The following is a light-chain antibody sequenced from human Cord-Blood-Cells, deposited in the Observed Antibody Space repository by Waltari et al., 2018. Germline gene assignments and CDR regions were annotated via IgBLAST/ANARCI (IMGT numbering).Light chain of an antibody. CDR1: QSISSY. J-gene: IGKJ4*01. V-gene: IGKV1-39*01. CDR3: QQSYSTLLT. Sequence: QMTQSSFPLSASVGDRVPITCRASQSISSYLNWYQQKPGKAPKLLIYAASSLQSGVPSRFSGSGSGTDFTLTISSLQPEDFATYYCQQSYSTLLTFGGGTKVEIK. CDR2: AAS.